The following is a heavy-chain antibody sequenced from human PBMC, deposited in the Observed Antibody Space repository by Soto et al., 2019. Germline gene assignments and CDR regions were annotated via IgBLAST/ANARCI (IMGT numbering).Heavy chain of an antibody. J-gene: IGHJ4*02. CDR1: GGTFSSYA. D-gene: IGHD6-13*01. V-gene: IGHV1-69*13. Sequence: ASVKVSCKASGGTFSSYAINWVRQAPGQGLEWMGGIIPIFGTANYAQKFQGRVTITADESTSTAYMELSSLRSEDTAVYYCARSLGLAAAGMNFDYWGQGTLVTVSS. CDR2: IIPIFGTA. CDR3: ARSLGLAAAGMNFDY.